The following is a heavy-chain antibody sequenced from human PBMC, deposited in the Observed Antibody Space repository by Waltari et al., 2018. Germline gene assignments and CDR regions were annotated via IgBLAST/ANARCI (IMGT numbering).Heavy chain of an antibody. CDR3: AKADCRSTSCDGNMDV. V-gene: IGHV3-30*02. CDR1: GFTFSSYG. J-gene: IGHJ6*03. CDR2: IQSDGTNK. Sequence: QVQLVESGGGVVQPGGSLRLSCAASGFTFSSYGIHWVRQAPGKGVEWMGFIQSDGTNKYYEDTVKGRFTMTRDNSKNTLYLQVNSLRAEDTAVLYCAKADCRSTSCDGNMDVWGKGTTVTVSS. D-gene: IGHD2-2*01.